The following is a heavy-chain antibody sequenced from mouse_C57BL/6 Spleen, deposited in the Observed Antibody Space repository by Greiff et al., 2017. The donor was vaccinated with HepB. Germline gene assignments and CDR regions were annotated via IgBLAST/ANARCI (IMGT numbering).Heavy chain of an antibody. D-gene: IGHD1-1*01. CDR1: GYTFTSYW. CDR2: INPSNGGT. Sequence: QVQLKQPGTELVKPGASVKLSCKASGYTFTSYWMHWVKQRPGQGLEWIGNINPSNGGTNYNEKFKSKATLTVDKSSSTAYMQLSSLTSEDSAVYYCARGEIPGSSPWYFDVWGTGTTVTVSS. J-gene: IGHJ1*03. CDR3: ARGEIPGSSPWYFDV. V-gene: IGHV1-53*01.